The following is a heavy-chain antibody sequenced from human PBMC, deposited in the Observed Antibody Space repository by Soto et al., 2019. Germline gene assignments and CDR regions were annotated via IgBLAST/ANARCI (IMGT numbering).Heavy chain of an antibody. CDR3: VRDPQALDY. Sequence: EVQLVESGGGSVQPGVSLRLSCAASGFSFSGYSMNWVRLAPGKGLEWVAYIRRGGSPTYYADSVRGRFTISRDDAENSLYLQMNSLRDEDTAVYYCVRDPQALDYWGQGTLVTVSS. CDR2: IRRGGSPT. J-gene: IGHJ4*02. V-gene: IGHV3-48*02. CDR1: GFSFSGYS.